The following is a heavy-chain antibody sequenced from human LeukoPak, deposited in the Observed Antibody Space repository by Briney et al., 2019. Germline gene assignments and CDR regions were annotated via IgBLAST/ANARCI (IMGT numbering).Heavy chain of an antibody. CDR1: GFIFSSYA. V-gene: IGHV3-23*01. Sequence: GGSLRLSCAGSGFIFSSYAMSWVRQAPGKGLEWVSAISGSGGSTYYADSVKGRFTISRDNSKNTLYLQMNSLRAEDTAVYYCAKDSGHGYYYDSSGYDYWGQGTLVTVSS. CDR2: ISGSGGST. J-gene: IGHJ4*02. D-gene: IGHD3-22*01. CDR3: AKDSGHGYYYDSSGYDY.